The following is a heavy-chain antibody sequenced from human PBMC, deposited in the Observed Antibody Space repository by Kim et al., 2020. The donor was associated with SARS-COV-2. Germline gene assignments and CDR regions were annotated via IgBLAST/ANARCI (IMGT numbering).Heavy chain of an antibody. CDR1: GFTFSSYS. D-gene: IGHD1-26*01. V-gene: IGHV3-21*04. Sequence: GGSLRLSCAASGFTFSSYSMNWVRQAPGKGLEWVSSISSSSSYIYYADSVKGRFTISRDNAKNSLYLQMNSLRAEDTAVYYCASGGGGGSYPGYWGQGTLVTVSS. CDR3: ASGGGGGSYPGY. J-gene: IGHJ4*02. CDR2: ISSSSSYI.